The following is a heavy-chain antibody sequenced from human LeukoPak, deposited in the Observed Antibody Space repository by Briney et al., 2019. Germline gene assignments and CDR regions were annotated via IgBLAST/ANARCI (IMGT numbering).Heavy chain of an antibody. CDR3: ARGVIAVAGIYFDY. D-gene: IGHD6-19*01. CDR2: INHSGST. Sequence: PSETLSLTCAVHGGSFSGYYWSWIRQPPGKGLEWIGEINHSGSTNYNPSLKSRVTISVDTSKNQFSLKLSSVTAADTAVYYCARGVIAVAGIYFDYWGQGTLVTVSS. V-gene: IGHV4-34*01. CDR1: GGSFSGYY. J-gene: IGHJ4*02.